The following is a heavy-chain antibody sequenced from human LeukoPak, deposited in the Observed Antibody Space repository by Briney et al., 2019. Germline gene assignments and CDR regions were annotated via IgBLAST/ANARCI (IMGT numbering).Heavy chain of an antibody. CDR3: AKVLSSGWYYFDY. Sequence: GGSLRLSCAVSGFPLSDAWMSWVRQAPGKGLEWVSAISGSGGSTYYADSVKGRFTISRDNSKNTLYLQMNSLRAEDTAVYYCAKVLSSGWYYFDYWGQGTLVTVSS. CDR1: GFPLSDAW. D-gene: IGHD6-19*01. J-gene: IGHJ4*02. CDR2: ISGSGGST. V-gene: IGHV3-23*01.